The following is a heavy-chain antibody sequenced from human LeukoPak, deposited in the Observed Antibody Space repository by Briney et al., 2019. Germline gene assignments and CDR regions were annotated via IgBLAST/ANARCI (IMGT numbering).Heavy chain of an antibody. V-gene: IGHV4-30-4*01. Sequence: SETLSLTCSVSGGSINSGDYYWSWIRQPPGKGLEWIGYIYYTGSTYYNPSLKSRVTMSVDTSKNQFSLKLSSVTAADTAVYYCARIGSYYDFWSGSQTYYFDYWGQGTLVTVSS. CDR3: ARIGSYYDFWSGSQTYYFDY. CDR2: IYYTGST. CDR1: GGSINSGDYY. D-gene: IGHD3-3*01. J-gene: IGHJ4*02.